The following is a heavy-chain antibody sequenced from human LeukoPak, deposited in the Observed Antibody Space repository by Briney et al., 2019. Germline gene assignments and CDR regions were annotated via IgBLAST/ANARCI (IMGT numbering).Heavy chain of an antibody. CDR1: GFTFSDYY. CDR2: ISSSGSTI. CDR3: ARDPRGKKYCSSTSCYVSH. Sequence: PGGSLRLSCEGSGFTFSDYYMSWIRQAPGKGLEWVSYISSSGSTIYYADSVKGRFTISRDNAKNSLYLQMNSLRAEDTAVYYCARDPRGKKYCSSTSCYVSHWGQGTLVTVSS. D-gene: IGHD2-2*01. V-gene: IGHV3-11*01. J-gene: IGHJ4*02.